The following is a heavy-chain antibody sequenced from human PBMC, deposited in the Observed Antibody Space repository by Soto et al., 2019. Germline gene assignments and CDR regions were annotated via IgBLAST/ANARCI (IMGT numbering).Heavy chain of an antibody. Sequence: QVQLVQSGTEVKRPGDSVKVSCKASGYTFTGYYVHCVRQAPGQGLEWMGWSNPNSGDTYLAQRFQGRVTMNRDTSIGTAYMELRGLTSDDTAEYYCAKGGAIVAAGTRVYLYNAMDVWGQGTTVTVSS. D-gene: IGHD1-26*01. CDR1: GYTFTGYY. V-gene: IGHV1-2*02. CDR2: SNPNSGDT. CDR3: AKGGAIVAAGTRVYLYNAMDV. J-gene: IGHJ6*02.